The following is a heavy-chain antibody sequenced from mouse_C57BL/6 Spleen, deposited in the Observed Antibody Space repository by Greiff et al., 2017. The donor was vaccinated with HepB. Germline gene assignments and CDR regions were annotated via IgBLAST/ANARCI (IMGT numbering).Heavy chain of an antibody. J-gene: IGHJ4*01. CDR3: ARGEGYWYAMDY. CDR1: GYSITSGYY. Sequence: EVKLQESGPGLVKPSQSLSLTCSVTGYSITSGYYWNWIRQFPGNKLEWMGYISYDGSNNYNPSLKNRISITRDTSKNQFFLKLNSVTTEDTATYYCARGEGYWYAMDYWGQGTSVTVSS. D-gene: IGHD2-14*01. V-gene: IGHV3-6*01. CDR2: ISYDGSN.